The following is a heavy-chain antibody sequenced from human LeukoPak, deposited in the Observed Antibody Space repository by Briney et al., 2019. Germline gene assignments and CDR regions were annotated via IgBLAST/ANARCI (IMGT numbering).Heavy chain of an antibody. CDR3: ASSMARILPSREYYYYYYGMGV. D-gene: IGHD3-3*01. Sequence: PGGSLRLSCAASGFTFSSFEMIWVRQAPGMGLEWVSYVSSSGSTIYYADSVKGRFTISRDNAKNSLYLQMNSLRAEDTAVYYCASSMARILPSREYYYYYYGMGVWGQGTTLTVSS. CDR1: GFTFSSFE. V-gene: IGHV3-48*03. CDR2: VSSSGSTI. J-gene: IGHJ6*02.